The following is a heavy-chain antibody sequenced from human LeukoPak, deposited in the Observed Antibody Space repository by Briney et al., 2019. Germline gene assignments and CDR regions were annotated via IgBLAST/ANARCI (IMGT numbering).Heavy chain of an antibody. D-gene: IGHD2-2*01. CDR1: GGSISSSTYY. Sequence: KSSETLSLTCTVSGGSISSSTYYWGWIRQPPGKGLEWIGSIYYSGHIYYNPSLKSRVTMSVDTSKNQFSLKLSSVTAADTAVYYCARRNIVAVPAAMGYFDYWGQGTLVTVSS. J-gene: IGHJ4*02. CDR2: IYYSGHI. CDR3: ARRNIVAVPAAMGYFDY. V-gene: IGHV4-39*01.